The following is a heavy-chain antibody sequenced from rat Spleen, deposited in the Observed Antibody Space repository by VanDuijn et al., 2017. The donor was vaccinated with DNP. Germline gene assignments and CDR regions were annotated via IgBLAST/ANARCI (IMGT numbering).Heavy chain of an antibody. CDR2: ISRGGSA. CDR3: ASHDYSY. Sequence: QVQLKESGPGLVQPSQTLSLTCTVSGFSLTSYGVSWVRQPPGKGLEWIAGISRGGSAFYSSALKSRLSISRDTSKSQVFLKMNSLKSDDTATYYCASHDYSYWGQGVMVTVSS. V-gene: IGHV2S8*01. CDR1: GFSLTSYG. D-gene: IGHD1-7*01. J-gene: IGHJ2*01.